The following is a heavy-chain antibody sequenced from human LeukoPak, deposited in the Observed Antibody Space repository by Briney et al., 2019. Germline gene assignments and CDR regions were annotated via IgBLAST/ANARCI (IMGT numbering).Heavy chain of an antibody. CDR2: IYSDGNT. CDR3: ARHTWDY. V-gene: IGHV3-66*04. CDR1: GFTVSSNY. J-gene: IGHJ4*02. Sequence: GGSLRLSCAASGFTVSSNYMSWVRQAPGKGLEWVSVIYSDGNTYYADSVKGRFTISRDNSKNTLYLQMNSLRAGDAAVYYCARHTWDYWGQGTLVTVSS.